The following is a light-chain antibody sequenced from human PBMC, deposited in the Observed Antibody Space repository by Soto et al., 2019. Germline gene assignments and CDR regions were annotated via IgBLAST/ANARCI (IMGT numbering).Light chain of an antibody. J-gene: IGKJ1*01. CDR1: QSISSY. CDR2: AAS. CDR3: QQYSSSPWT. Sequence: DIVLTQSPSTLSSSPGERATLSCRASQSISSYLAWYQQKPGQAPKLLIYAASNRDSGVPARFSGSGSGTDFTLTISSLQPEDFAVYYCQQYSSSPWTFGQGTKVEIK. V-gene: IGKV3-11*01.